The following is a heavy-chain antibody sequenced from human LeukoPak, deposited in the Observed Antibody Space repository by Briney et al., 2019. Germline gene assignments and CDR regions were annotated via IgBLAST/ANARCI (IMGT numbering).Heavy chain of an antibody. J-gene: IGHJ5*02. V-gene: IGHV3-21*01. CDR3: ARGSNYDP. Sequence: GGSLRLSCVASGFTVSSNYMSWVRQAPGKGLEWVSSISSSSSYIYYADSVKGRFTISRDNAKNSLYLQMNSLRAEDTAVYYCARGSNYDPWGQGTLVTVSS. CDR2: ISSSSSYI. CDR1: GFTVSSNY. D-gene: IGHD5-24*01.